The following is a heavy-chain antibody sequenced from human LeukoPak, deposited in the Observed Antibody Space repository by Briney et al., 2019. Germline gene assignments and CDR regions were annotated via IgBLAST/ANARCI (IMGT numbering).Heavy chain of an antibody. Sequence: GASVKVSCKASGYTFSRYGISWVRQAPGQGLEWMGWISVYNGNTNYAQKVQGRVTMTTDTSTSTAYMDLRSLRSDDTAVYYCARVGGYYFAPDYWGQGTLVTVSS. V-gene: IGHV1-18*01. J-gene: IGHJ4*02. CDR3: ARVGGYYFAPDY. CDR1: GYTFSRYG. CDR2: ISVYNGNT. D-gene: IGHD2-15*01.